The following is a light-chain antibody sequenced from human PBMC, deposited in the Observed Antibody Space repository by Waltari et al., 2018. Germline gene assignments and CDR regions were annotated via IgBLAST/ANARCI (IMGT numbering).Light chain of an antibody. V-gene: IGLV2-11*01. CDR2: DVS. J-gene: IGLJ2*01. CDR3: CSYAGEYIWV. Sequence: QSALTQPPSVSGSPGQSVTISCTGTTSDVGAYNYVSWYQQHPGKAPKMMISDVSQRPSGVPGRFSGSKSANAASLTISGLQAGDEADYYCCSYAGEYIWVFGGGTKLTVL. CDR1: TSDVGAYNY.